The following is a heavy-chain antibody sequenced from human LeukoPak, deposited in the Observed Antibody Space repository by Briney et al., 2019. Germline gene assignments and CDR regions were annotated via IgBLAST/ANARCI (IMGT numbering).Heavy chain of an antibody. Sequence: GESLKISCKGSGYTFTTYWIARVRQMPGKGLEWVGIIYPDDSDTRYSPSFQGQVTMSADKSINTAYMQWSSLKASDTAMYYCARQEYSSGYSVLEYWGQGTLVTVSS. CDR2: IYPDDSDT. CDR3: ARQEYSSGYSVLEY. J-gene: IGHJ4*02. D-gene: IGHD3-22*01. CDR1: GYTFTTYW. V-gene: IGHV5-51*01.